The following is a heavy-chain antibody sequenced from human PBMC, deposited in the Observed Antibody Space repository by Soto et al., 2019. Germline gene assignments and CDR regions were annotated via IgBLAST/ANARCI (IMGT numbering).Heavy chain of an antibody. CDR3: ARDGYYGHYYGMDV. V-gene: IGHV3-7*01. J-gene: IGHJ6*02. D-gene: IGHD3-10*01. CDR2: IKQDGSEK. Sequence: EVQLVESGGGLVQPGGSLRLSCAASGSTFSSYWRSWVRQAPGKGLEWVANIKQDGSEKYYVDSVKGRFTISRDNAKNSLYLQMNSLRAEDTAVYYCARDGYYGHYYGMDVWGQGTTVTVSS. CDR1: GSTFSSYW.